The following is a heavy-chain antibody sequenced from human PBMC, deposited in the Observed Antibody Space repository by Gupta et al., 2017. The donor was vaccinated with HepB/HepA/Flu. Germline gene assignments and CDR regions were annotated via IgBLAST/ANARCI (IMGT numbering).Heavy chain of an antibody. Sequence: QVQLQESGPGLVKPSQTVSLTCTVSGGSINNNNDYCSWIRQHPGKGLEWIGYINYRGSAYYKPSLKSRATISIDTSKNQFSLKLSSVTAADTAVYYCATVGGDDYGDYVGAGPFDFWGQGTRVIVSS. V-gene: IGHV4-31*03. CDR2: INYRGSA. CDR3: ATVGGDDYGDYVGAGPFDF. D-gene: IGHD4-17*01. CDR1: GGSINNNNDY. J-gene: IGHJ4*02.